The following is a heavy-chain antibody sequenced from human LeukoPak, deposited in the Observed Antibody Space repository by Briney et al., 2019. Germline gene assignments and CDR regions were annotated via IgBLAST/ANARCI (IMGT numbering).Heavy chain of an antibody. CDR2: ISSDGSNK. V-gene: IGHV3-30-3*01. Sequence: GRSLRLSCAASGFTFTFSTYSMHWVRQAPGKGLEWLAVISSDGSNKFYADSVKGRFTISRDNSKTTLFLQMNSLRAEDTAVXYXXRPYSFGFVPDAFDIWGQGTLVTVSS. CDR3: XRPYSFGFVPDAFDI. J-gene: IGHJ3*02. CDR1: GFTFTFSTYS. D-gene: IGHD5-18*01.